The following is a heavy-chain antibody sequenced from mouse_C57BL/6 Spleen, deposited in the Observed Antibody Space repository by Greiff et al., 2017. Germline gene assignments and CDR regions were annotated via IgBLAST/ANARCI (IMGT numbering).Heavy chain of an antibody. CDR2: IWWDDDK. J-gene: IGHJ1*03. Sequence: QVTLKVSGPGILQPSPTLSLTCSFSGYSLSTFGMGGGWIRQPSGKGLEWLAHIWWDDDKYYNPALKSRLTISKDTSTNQVFLNIANVDTADTATYDCARSNWYFDVWGTGTTVTVSS. CDR1: GYSLSTFGMG. CDR3: ARSNWYFDV. V-gene: IGHV8-8*01.